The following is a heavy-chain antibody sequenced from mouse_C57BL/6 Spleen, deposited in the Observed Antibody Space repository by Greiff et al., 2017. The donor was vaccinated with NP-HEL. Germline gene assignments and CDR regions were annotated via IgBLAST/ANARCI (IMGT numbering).Heavy chain of an antibody. CDR2: INYDGSST. J-gene: IGHJ2*01. CDR3: ARDQGYYVYFDY. CDR1: GFTFSDYY. Sequence: DVHLVESEGGLVQPGSSMKLSCTASGFTFSDYYMAWVRQVPEKGLEWVANINYDGSSTYYLDSLKSRFIISRDNAKNILYLQMSSLKSEDTATYYCARDQGYYVYFDYWGQGTTLTVSS. V-gene: IGHV5-16*01. D-gene: IGHD2-3*01.